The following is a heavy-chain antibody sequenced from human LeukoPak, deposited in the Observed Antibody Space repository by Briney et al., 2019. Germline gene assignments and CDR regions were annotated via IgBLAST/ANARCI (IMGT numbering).Heavy chain of an antibody. V-gene: IGHV3-48*03. CDR2: ITSGGSTI. J-gene: IGHJ4*02. D-gene: IGHD2-15*01. Sequence: GGSLRLSCAASGFTFSSYEMNWVRQAPGKGLEWVSYITSGGSTIYYADFVKGRSTISRDNARNSLYLQMNTLRAEDTAVYFCAKSPVSSCRGSFCYPFDYWGQGNLVTVSS. CDR3: AKSPVSSCRGSFCYPFDY. CDR1: GFTFSSYE.